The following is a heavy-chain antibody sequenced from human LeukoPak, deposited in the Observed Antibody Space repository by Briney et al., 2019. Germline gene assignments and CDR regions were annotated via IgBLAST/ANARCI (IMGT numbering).Heavy chain of an antibody. D-gene: IGHD1-14*01. CDR2: IYYSGST. V-gene: IGHV4-59*04. CDR1: GGSISSYY. J-gene: IGHJ4*02. Sequence: SETLSLTCTVSGGSISSYYWSWIRQPPGKGLEWIGYIYYSGSTYYNPSLKSRVTISVDTSKNQFSLKLSSVTAADTAVYYCARHGPQGSYWGQGTLVTVSS. CDR3: ARHGPQGSY.